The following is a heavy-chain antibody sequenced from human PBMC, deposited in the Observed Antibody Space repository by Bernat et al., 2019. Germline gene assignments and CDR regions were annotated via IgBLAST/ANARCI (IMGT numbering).Heavy chain of an antibody. V-gene: IGHV1-3*01. J-gene: IGHJ6*02. CDR2: INSGNGNT. CDR3: AGSGRKRCWYYYSKGG. CDR1: GYTFINYA. D-gene: IGHD1-14*01. Sequence: QVQLVQSGAEVKTPGASVRVSCMASGYTFINYAIHWVRQAPGQRLEWMGWINSGNGNTKYSQNFQGRVTITRDTSASTAYMDPSNLRSEDTAVYYCAGSGRKRCWYYYSKGGWGQGTTVTVSS.